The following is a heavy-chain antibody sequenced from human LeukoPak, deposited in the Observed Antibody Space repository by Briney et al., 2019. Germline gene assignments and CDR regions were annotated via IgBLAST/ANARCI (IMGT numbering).Heavy chain of an antibody. CDR1: GFTFSSYA. CDR3: AKEGAVAGFDY. V-gene: IGHV3-23*01. CDR2: ISDGGGST. Sequence: GGSLRLSCAASGFTFSSYAMSWVRQAPGKGLEWVSSISDGGGSTYYADSVKGRFTISRDNSKNTLYLQMNSLRAGDTAVYYCAKEGAVAGFDYWGQGTLVTVSS. D-gene: IGHD6-19*01. J-gene: IGHJ4*02.